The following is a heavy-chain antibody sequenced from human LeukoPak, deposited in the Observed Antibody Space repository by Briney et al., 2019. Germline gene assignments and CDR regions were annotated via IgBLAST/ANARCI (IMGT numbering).Heavy chain of an antibody. CDR1: GGSFSDYY. Sequence: SETLSPTCAVYGGSFSDYYWGWIRQPAGKGLEWIGRVYTSGSTNYNPSLKSRVTISVDTSKNQFSLKLTSVTAADTAVYYCARGYDILTGYFDYWGQGTLVTVSS. CDR3: ARGYDILTGYFDY. CDR2: VYTSGST. D-gene: IGHD3-9*01. V-gene: IGHV4-59*10. J-gene: IGHJ4*02.